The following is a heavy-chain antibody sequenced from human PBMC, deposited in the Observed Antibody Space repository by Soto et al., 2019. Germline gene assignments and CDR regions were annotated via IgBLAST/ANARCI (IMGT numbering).Heavy chain of an antibody. D-gene: IGHD6-19*01. CDR2: IYPGDSDA. V-gene: IGHV5-51*01. CDR1: GYTFSNHW. Sequence: GESLKISCQGSGYTFSNHWIGWMRQMPGKGLEWMGIIYPGDSDARYSPSFQGLVTLSVDKSISTAYLQWSSLKASDSAMYYCAAGYSTGLDGFDIWGQGTMVTVSS. J-gene: IGHJ3*02. CDR3: AAGYSTGLDGFDI.